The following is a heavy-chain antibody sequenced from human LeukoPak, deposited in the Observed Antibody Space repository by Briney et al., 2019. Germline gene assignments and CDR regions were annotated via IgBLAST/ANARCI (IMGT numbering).Heavy chain of an antibody. Sequence: SETLSLTCTVSGGSISSYYWSWIRQPPGKGLEWIGYIYYSGSTYYNPSLKSRVTISVDTSKNQFSLKLSSVTAADTAVYYCASYLGRSGGSLTLDYWGQGTLVTVSS. J-gene: IGHJ4*02. D-gene: IGHD2-15*01. CDR3: ASYLGRSGGSLTLDY. V-gene: IGHV4-59*12. CDR2: IYYSGST. CDR1: GGSISSYY.